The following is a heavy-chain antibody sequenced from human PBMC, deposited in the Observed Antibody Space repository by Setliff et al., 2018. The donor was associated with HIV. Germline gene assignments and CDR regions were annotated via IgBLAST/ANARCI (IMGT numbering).Heavy chain of an antibody. J-gene: IGHJ3*01. CDR1: GFPFISYE. CDR2: ISYSGSAI. D-gene: IGHD1-26*01. V-gene: IGHV3-48*03. CDR3: ARDRVVGATLDPLDL. Sequence: SLRLSCTASGFPFISYEMNWVRQAPGKGLEWVAYISYSGSAIHYADSVKGRFTISRDNAKNSLYLQMNSLRAEDTAVYYCARDRVVGATLDPLDLWGQGTMVTVSS.